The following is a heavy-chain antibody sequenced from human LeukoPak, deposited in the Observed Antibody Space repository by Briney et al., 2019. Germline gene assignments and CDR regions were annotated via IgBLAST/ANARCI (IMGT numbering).Heavy chain of an antibody. CDR3: AKDPFRYFDWLLSCFDY. D-gene: IGHD3-9*01. Sequence: PGGSLRLSCAASGFTFSSYAMHWVRQAPGKGLEWVAVISYDGSNKYYADSVKGRFTISRDNSKNTLYLQMNSLRAEDTAVYYCAKDPFRYFDWLLSCFDYWGQGTLVTVSS. CDR2: ISYDGSNK. J-gene: IGHJ4*02. CDR1: GFTFSSYA. V-gene: IGHV3-30*07.